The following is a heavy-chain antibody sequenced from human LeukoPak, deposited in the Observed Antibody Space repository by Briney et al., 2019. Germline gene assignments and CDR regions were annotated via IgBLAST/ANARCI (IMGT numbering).Heavy chain of an antibody. CDR3: ARGKPAEAALDF. Sequence: GASVKVSCKASGYTFTGYYIHWVRRAPGQGLEWMGWINPNSGGTNYAQKFQGRVTMTRDRSINTAYMDLRSLTYDDTAVYYCARGKPAEAALDFWGQGTLVTVSS. CDR1: GYTFTGYY. CDR2: INPNSGGT. V-gene: IGHV1-2*02. J-gene: IGHJ4*02.